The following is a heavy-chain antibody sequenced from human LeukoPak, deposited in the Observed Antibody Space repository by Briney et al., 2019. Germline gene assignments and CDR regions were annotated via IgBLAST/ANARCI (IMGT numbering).Heavy chain of an antibody. J-gene: IGHJ4*02. CDR1: GFTFDDYG. D-gene: IGHD3-22*01. Sequence: GGSLRLSCAASGFTFDDYGMSWARQAPGKGLEWVSGINGNGGITGYADSVKGRCTISRDNAKNSLYLQMSSRRAEDTALYYCARSYYYDSSGYSRPFDDGGQGTLVTVSA. CDR2: INGNGGIT. V-gene: IGHV3-20*04. CDR3: ARSYYYDSSGYSRPFDD.